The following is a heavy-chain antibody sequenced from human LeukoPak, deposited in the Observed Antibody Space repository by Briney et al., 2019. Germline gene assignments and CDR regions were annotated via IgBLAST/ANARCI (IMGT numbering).Heavy chain of an antibody. D-gene: IGHD1-1*01. V-gene: IGHV4-38-2*02. CDR2: IYHSGST. Sequence: MTSETLSLTCTVSGDSISSYYWSWIRQPAGKGLEWIGSIYHSGSTYYNPSLKSRVTISVDTSKNQFSLKLSSVTAAHTAVYYCARRSGDAFDIWGQGTMVTVSS. CDR3: ARRSGDAFDI. CDR1: GDSISSYY. J-gene: IGHJ3*02.